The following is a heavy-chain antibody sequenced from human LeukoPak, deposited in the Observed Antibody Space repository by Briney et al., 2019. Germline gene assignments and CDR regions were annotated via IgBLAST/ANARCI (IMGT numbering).Heavy chain of an antibody. J-gene: IGHJ4*02. Sequence: PGGSLRLSCAASGFTFSSYGMHWVRQAPGKGLEWVAFIRYDGSNKYYADSVKGRFTISRDNSKNTLYLQMNSLRAEDTAVYYCAKDIGYCSGGSCCPSRDFDYWGQGTLVTVSS. CDR2: IRYDGSNK. CDR1: GFTFSSYG. CDR3: AKDIGYCSGGSCCPSRDFDY. D-gene: IGHD2-15*01. V-gene: IGHV3-30*02.